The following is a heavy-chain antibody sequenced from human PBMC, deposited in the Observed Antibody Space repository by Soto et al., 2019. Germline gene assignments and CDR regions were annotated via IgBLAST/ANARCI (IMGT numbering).Heavy chain of an antibody. D-gene: IGHD3-16*02. J-gene: IGHJ6*02. Sequence: EVQLVESGGGLVQPGGSLRLSCAASEFTFNNYWMHWVRQVPGKGLEWVSRINTDGNTTNYADSVMGRFTIFSDNADNAVYLLINSMRAEDTAVYYCARGIYLKYGLDVWGQGATVTVSS. CDR1: EFTFNNYW. CDR2: INTDGNTT. V-gene: IGHV3-74*01. CDR3: ARGIYLKYGLDV.